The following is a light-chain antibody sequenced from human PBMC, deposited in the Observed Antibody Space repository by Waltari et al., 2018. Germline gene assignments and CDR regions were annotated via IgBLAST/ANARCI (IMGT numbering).Light chain of an antibody. J-gene: IGLJ3*02. CDR3: QSYDTTLSVV. V-gene: IGLV1-40*01. CDR2: GST. CDR1: GPNIGAGSA. Sequence: QSVLTQPPSVSGAPGPRVTISCTGSGPNIGAGSAGHWYQQLPRAAPKLLIYGSTSRPLGVPDRFFGSTSGTSAFLAITGLQAEDEADYYCQSYDTTLSVVFGGGTKLTVL.